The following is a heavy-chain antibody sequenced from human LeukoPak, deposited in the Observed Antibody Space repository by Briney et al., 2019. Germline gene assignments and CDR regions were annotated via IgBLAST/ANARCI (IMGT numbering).Heavy chain of an antibody. CDR3: ARRAGLHSLDY. CDR1: GGSFSGYY. D-gene: IGHD5/OR15-5a*01. CDR2: INHSGSI. J-gene: IGHJ4*02. Sequence: KPSETPSLTCAVYGGSFSGYYWSWIRQPPGKGLEWIGEINHSGSINYNPSLKSRVTISVDTSKNQFSLRLSSVSAADTALYFCARRAGLHSLDYWDQGTLVTVSS. V-gene: IGHV4-34*01.